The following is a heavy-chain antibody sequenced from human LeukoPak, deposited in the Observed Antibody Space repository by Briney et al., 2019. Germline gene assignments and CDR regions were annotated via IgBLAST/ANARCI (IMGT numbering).Heavy chain of an antibody. CDR3: AKGPLPPYYYDSSGYH. D-gene: IGHD3-22*01. CDR1: GFTFSSYA. V-gene: IGHV3-23*01. CDR2: ISGSGGST. J-gene: IGHJ4*02. Sequence: GGSLRLSCAASGFTFSSYAMSWVRQAPGKGLEWVSAISGSGGSTYYADSVKGRFTISRDNSKNTLYLQMNSLRAEDTAVYYCAKGPLPPYYYDSSGYHWGQGTLVTVSP.